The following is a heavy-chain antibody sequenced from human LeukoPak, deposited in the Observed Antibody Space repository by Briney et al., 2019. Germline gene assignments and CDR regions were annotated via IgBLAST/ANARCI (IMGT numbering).Heavy chain of an antibody. J-gene: IGHJ4*02. V-gene: IGHV4-59*08. CDR1: GGSISNKY. D-gene: IGHD1-26*01. CDR2: IYYSGST. Sequence: SETLSLTCTVSGGSISNKYWSWIRQPPGKGLEWIGYIYYSGSTNYNSSLKSRVTILVDTSKNQVSLKLSSVTDADTAMYYCAKSGGYGLIDYWGQGTLVTVSS. CDR3: AKSGGYGLIDY.